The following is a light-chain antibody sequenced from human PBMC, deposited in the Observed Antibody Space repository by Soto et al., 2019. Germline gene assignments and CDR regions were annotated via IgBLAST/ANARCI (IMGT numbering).Light chain of an antibody. V-gene: IGLV1-44*01. Sequence: QSVLTQPPSASGTPGQRVTISCSGSSSNIGSNTVNWYQQLPGTAPKLLIYSNNQRPSGVPDRFSGSKSGTSASLAISGLQSEDEADYYCAAWDDSLKEVFGTGTKVTVL. CDR1: SSNIGSNT. J-gene: IGLJ1*01. CDR3: AAWDDSLKEV. CDR2: SNN.